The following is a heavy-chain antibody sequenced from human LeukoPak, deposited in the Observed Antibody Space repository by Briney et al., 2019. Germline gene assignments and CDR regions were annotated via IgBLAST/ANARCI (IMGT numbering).Heavy chain of an antibody. CDR2: ISSSGST. CDR1: GDSISSGDYY. CDR3: ASPRIQLDNWFDP. J-gene: IGHJ5*02. Sequence: PSQTLSLTCTVSGDSISSGDYYWSWIRQPAGKGLEWIGRISSSGSTDYNPSLKSRVTMSIHTSKNQFSLKLTSVAAADTAVYYCASPRIQLDNWFDPWGQGTLVTVSS. D-gene: IGHD5-18*01. V-gene: IGHV4-61*02.